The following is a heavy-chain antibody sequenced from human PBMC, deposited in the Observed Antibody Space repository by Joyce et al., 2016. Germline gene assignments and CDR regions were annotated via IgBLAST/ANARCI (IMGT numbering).Heavy chain of an antibody. Sequence: QVQLVQSGSEVKKPGASVEVSCKASGYIFTTYGISWVRQAHGQGFEWMGWISAHHGNTKYAQKFQGRVTMTIDTSTSTAYMELESLRSDDTAVYYCARDIHYYNSSGYYWGAFDIWGQGTMVSVSS. CDR3: ARDIHYYNSSGYYWGAFDI. CDR2: ISAHHGNT. D-gene: IGHD3-22*01. CDR1: GYIFTTYG. J-gene: IGHJ3*02. V-gene: IGHV1-18*01.